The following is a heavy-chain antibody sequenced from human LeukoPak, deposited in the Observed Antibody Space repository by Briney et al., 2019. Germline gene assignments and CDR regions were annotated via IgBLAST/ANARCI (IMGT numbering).Heavy chain of an antibody. CDR3: ARGYCSGGSCYGTDY. Sequence: ASVKVSCKASGYTFTGYHLHWVRQAPGQGLEWMGWINPDSGGTNSAQKFQGRVTMTRDTSISTVYMELSRLRSDDTAVYYCARGYCSGGSCYGTDYWGQGTLVTVSS. D-gene: IGHD2-15*01. CDR2: INPDSGGT. J-gene: IGHJ4*02. V-gene: IGHV1-2*02. CDR1: GYTFTGYH.